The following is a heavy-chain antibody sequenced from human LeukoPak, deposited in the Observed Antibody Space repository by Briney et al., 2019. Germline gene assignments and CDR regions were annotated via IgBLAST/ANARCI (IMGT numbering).Heavy chain of an antibody. CDR2: IANGRT. CDR3: ARDKAHTYGYYFDP. J-gene: IGHJ4*02. V-gene: IGHV4-4*08. Sequence: SETLSLTCTVSGVAISDYYWNWIRQTPGKGLEWIGHIANGRTDYNPSLKSRVFISVDTSKNQISLKLTSLHARAFIVYFCARDKAHTYGYYFDPWGQGTQVLVSS. D-gene: IGHD3-10*01. CDR1: GVAISDYY.